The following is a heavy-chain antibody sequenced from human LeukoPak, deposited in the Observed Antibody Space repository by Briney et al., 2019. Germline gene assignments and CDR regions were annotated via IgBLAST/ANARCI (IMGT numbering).Heavy chain of an antibody. D-gene: IGHD5-24*01. CDR3: AKDRSGYNPPSAPNFDY. CDR2: ISYDGSNK. V-gene: IGHV3-30*04. Sequence: PGRSLKLSCAASGFTFRTYAMHWVRQAPGKGLEWVAVISYDGSNKYYADSVKGRFTISRDNSKNTLYLQMNSLRAEDTAVYYCAKDRSGYNPPSAPNFDYWGQGTLVTVSS. CDR1: GFTFRTYA. J-gene: IGHJ4*02.